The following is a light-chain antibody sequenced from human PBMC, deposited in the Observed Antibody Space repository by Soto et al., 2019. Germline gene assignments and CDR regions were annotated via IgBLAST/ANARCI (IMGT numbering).Light chain of an antibody. J-gene: IGKJ4*01. CDR1: QSISSNY. CDR3: HQYGISP. CDR2: GAS. Sequence: EIVLTQSPGTLSLSPGERATLSCRASQSISSNYLAWYQQKPGQSARLLIYGASSRATGIPDRFSGSGSGTEFSLTISRLEPEDFAVYYCHQYGISPFGGGTKVDNK. V-gene: IGKV3-20*01.